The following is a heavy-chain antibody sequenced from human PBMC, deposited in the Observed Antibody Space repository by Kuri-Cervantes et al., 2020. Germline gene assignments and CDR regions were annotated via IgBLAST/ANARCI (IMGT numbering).Heavy chain of an antibody. CDR3: ARARIAARPYYRYNWFDP. V-gene: IGHV4-59*01. D-gene: IGHD6-6*01. J-gene: IGHJ5*02. CDR2: VHYTGTT. Sequence: SETLSLTCTVSGGYISDSYWSWIRQSPEKGLEWIGYVHYTGTTTYNPSLKRRVTMSLDTSKNQFSLDMNSVTAADTAVYYCARARIAARPYYRYNWFDPWGQGTLVTVSS. CDR1: GGYISDSY.